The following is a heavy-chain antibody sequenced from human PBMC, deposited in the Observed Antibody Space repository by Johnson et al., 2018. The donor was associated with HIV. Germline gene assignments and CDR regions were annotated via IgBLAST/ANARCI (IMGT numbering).Heavy chain of an antibody. CDR1: GFISSDHY. J-gene: IGHJ3*01. Sequence: VQLVESGGGLVKPGGSQRLSCAASGFISSDHYMDWVRQAPGKGLEWVGRTRNKANSYTTDYAASVKGRFTISRDDSKNSLYLQMNSLKTEDTAVYYCTRVSLPPSYAFDFWGQGTMVTVSS. CDR3: TRVSLPPSYAFDF. V-gene: IGHV3-72*01. CDR2: TRNKANSYTT.